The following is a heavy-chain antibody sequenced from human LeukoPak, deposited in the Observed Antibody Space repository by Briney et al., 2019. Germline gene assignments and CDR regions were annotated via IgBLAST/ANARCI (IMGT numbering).Heavy chain of an antibody. V-gene: IGHV1-69*05. J-gene: IGHJ6*03. CDR2: IISIFGTA. D-gene: IGHD2-2*02. Sequence: SVKVSCKASGGTFSSYAISWVRQAPGQGLEWMGGIISIFGTANYAQKFQGRVTITTDESTSTAYMELSSLRSEDTAVYYCARGPCSSTSCYTSPLYYYYYMDVWGKGTTVTVSS. CDR1: GGTFSSYA. CDR3: ARGPCSSTSCYTSPLYYYYYMDV.